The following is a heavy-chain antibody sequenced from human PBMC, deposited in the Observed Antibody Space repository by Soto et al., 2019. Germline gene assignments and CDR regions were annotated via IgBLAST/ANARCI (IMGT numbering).Heavy chain of an antibody. CDR1: GFSFTTYV. CDR2: ISHDGSYK. D-gene: IGHD1-26*01. J-gene: IGHJ3*02. Sequence: GGSLRLSCAASGFSFTTYVMHWVRQAPGKGLEWVAVISHDGSYKYYGDAVKGRFTISRDTSKNAVYLEMNSLRPEDTAVYYCAKGLLAIVGTTLPRDAFNIWGQGTLVTV. CDR3: AKGLLAIVGTTLPRDAFNI. V-gene: IGHV3-30*18.